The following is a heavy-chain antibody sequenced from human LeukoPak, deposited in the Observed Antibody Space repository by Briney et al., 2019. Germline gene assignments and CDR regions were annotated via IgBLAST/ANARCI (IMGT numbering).Heavy chain of an antibody. J-gene: IGHJ3*02. CDR2: IYYSGST. CDR3: ARIDNWKAFDI. V-gene: IGHV4-31*03. CDR1: GGSISSGGYY. D-gene: IGHD1-20*01. Sequence: SETLSLTCTVSGGSISSGGYYWSWIRQHPGKGLEWIGSIYYSGSTNYNPSLQGRVTISLDTSRNQFSLKLSSVTAVDTAVYYCARIDNWKAFDIWGQGTMVTVSS.